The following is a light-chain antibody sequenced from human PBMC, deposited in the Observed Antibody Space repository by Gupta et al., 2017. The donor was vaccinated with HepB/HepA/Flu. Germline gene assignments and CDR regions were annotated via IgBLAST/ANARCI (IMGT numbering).Light chain of an antibody. Sequence: EIVLTQSPATLSLSPGERATLSCRASQSVSSYLAWYQQKPGQAPRLLIYDASNRATGIPARFSGSGYGTDFTLTISSRELEDFAVYYCQQRSNWPPLTFGGGTKVEIK. CDR1: QSVSSY. CDR3: QQRSNWPPLT. J-gene: IGKJ4*01. V-gene: IGKV3-11*01. CDR2: DAS.